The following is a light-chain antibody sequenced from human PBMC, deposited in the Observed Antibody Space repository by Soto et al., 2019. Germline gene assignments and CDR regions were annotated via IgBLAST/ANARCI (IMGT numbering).Light chain of an antibody. CDR2: CSS. CDR3: QQDDPTPRT. J-gene: IGKJ1*01. CDR1: QTVLHSDNNRVY. V-gene: IGKV4-1*01. Sequence: DIVMTQSPDSLAVYLGERATINCKSSQTVLHSDNNRVYLTWDQQKPGQPRKLLIYCSSTREFGVDDRFSGSGSGRDFSITISSLQAGDVGVYYCQQDDPTPRTFGNGTKVEIK.